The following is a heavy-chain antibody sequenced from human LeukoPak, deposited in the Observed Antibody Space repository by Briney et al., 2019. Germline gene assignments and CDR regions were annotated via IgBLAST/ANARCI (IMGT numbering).Heavy chain of an antibody. V-gene: IGHV1-46*01. Sequence: ASVKVSCKASGYTFTSYYMHWVRQAPGQGLEWMGIINPSGGSTSYAQKFQGRVTMTRDTSTSTVYMELSSLRSEDTAVYYCARGYYYDSRPGNWFDPWGQGTLVTVSS. CDR3: ARGYYYDSRPGNWFDP. D-gene: IGHD3-22*01. CDR2: INPSGGST. J-gene: IGHJ5*02. CDR1: GYTFTSYY.